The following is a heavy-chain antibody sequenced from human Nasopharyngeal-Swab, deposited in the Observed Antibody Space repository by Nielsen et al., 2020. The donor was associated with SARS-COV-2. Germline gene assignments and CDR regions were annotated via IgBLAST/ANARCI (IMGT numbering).Heavy chain of an antibody. Sequence: ESLKISCTVSSGSISSSSYYWGWIRQPPGKGLEWIGSIYYSGSTYYNPSLKSRVTISVDTSKNQFSLKLSSVTAADTAVYYCAATSVLRFLEWLNNWFDPWGQGTLVTVSS. CDR2: IYYSGST. D-gene: IGHD3-3*01. J-gene: IGHJ5*02. CDR3: AATSVLRFLEWLNNWFDP. V-gene: IGHV4-39*01. CDR1: SGSISSSSYY.